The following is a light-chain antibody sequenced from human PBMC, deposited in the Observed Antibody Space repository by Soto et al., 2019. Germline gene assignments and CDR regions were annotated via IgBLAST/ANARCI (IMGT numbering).Light chain of an antibody. CDR2: GAS. CDR3: QQYGSSPPWT. Sequence: EIVLTQSPGTLSLSPGERATLSCRASQSVSSSYLAWYQQQPGQAPRLLIYGASSSATGIPDRCSGSGSGTDFTLPISRLEPEDFAVYYCQQYGSSPPWTFGQGTKVEIK. V-gene: IGKV3-20*01. J-gene: IGKJ1*01. CDR1: QSVSSSY.